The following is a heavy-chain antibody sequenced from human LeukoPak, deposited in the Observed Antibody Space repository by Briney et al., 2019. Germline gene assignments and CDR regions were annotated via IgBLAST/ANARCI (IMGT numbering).Heavy chain of an antibody. CDR3: AKELDYYGSGPFDY. CDR1: GFTFSSYG. Sequence: PGRSLRLSCAASGFTFSSYGMHWVRQAPGKGLEWVAVMSYDGSNKYYADSVKGRFTISRDNSKNTLYLQMNSLRAEDTAVYYCAKELDYYGSGPFDYWGQGTLVTVSS. J-gene: IGHJ4*02. CDR2: MSYDGSNK. D-gene: IGHD3-10*01. V-gene: IGHV3-30*18.